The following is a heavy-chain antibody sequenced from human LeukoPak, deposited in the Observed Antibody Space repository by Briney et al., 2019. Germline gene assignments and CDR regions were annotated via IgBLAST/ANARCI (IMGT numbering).Heavy chain of an antibody. Sequence: GGSLRLSCAASGFTFKRYNMHWVRQAPGKGLEWVAFVEDDESSDSYADSVKGRFTISRDNAKSTLYLQMNSLRAEDTAVYYCARVSTVAGRPFDYWGQGTLVTVSS. CDR2: VEDDESSD. D-gene: IGHD6-19*01. CDR3: ARVSTVAGRPFDY. V-gene: IGHV3-33*05. J-gene: IGHJ4*02. CDR1: GFTFKRYN.